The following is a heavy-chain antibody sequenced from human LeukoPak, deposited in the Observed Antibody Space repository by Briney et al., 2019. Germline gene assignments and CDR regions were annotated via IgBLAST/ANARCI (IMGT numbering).Heavy chain of an antibody. CDR1: GGSISSGGYY. J-gene: IGHJ4*02. Sequence: SETLSLTCTVSGGSISSGGYYWSWIRQHPGKGLEWIGYIYYSGSTYYNPSLKSRVTISVDTSKNQFSLKLSSVTAADTAVYYCARGKVATTIDYWGQGTLVTASS. CDR3: ARGKVATTIDY. V-gene: IGHV4-31*03. D-gene: IGHD5-12*01. CDR2: IYYSGST.